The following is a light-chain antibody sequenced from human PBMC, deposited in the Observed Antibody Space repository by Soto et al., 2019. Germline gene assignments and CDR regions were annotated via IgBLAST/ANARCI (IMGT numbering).Light chain of an antibody. V-gene: IGKV3-15*01. CDR2: GIS. CDR1: QSLAPN. J-gene: IGKJ4*01. CDR3: QQYLDWPLT. Sequence: EIVMTQSPVTLSVSPGERVTLSCRASQSLAPNLAWYQQKPGQTPRLVIYGISARASGIPGRFSGSGFGTDFTLTISSLQPEDSAVYYCQQYLDWPLTFGGGTKVEI.